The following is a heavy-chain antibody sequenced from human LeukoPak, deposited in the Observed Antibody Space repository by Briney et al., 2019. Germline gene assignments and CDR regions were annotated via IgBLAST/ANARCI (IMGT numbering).Heavy chain of an antibody. CDR3: ARTYYDLKIDY. V-gene: IGHV4-4*09. D-gene: IGHD3-3*01. J-gene: IGHJ4*02. Sequence: SETLSLTCTVSGGSISSYYWSWIRQPPGKGLEWIGYIYTSGSTNYNPSLKSRVTISVDTSKNQFSLKLSSVTAAGTAVYYCARTYYDLKIDYWGQGTLVTVSS. CDR1: GGSISSYY. CDR2: IYTSGST.